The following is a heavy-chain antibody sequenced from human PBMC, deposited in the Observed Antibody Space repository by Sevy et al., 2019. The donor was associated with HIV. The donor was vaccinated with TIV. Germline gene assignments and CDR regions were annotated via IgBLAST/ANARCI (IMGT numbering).Heavy chain of an antibody. CDR1: GGSFSGYY. CDR2: INHSGRT. V-gene: IGHV4-34*01. Sequence: SGPLSLTCAVHGGSFSGYYWNWIRQPPGKGLEWMGEINHSGRTNYNPSSKSRVTISVETSKNQFSLKLSSMTAADTAVYYCARSPPIVVVPGAPSWFDPWGQGTLVTVSS. J-gene: IGHJ5*02. D-gene: IGHD2-2*01. CDR3: ARSPPIVVVPGAPSWFDP.